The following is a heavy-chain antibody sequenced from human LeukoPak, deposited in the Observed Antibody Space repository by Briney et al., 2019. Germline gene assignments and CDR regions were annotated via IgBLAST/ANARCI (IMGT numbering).Heavy chain of an antibody. CDR3: ARAEDLSSWYIPSFFDY. D-gene: IGHD6-13*01. V-gene: IGHV1-69*13. Sequence: ASVKVSCKASGGTFSSYAISWVRQAPGQGLEWMGGIIPIFGTANYAQKFQGRVTITADESTSTAYMELSSLRSEDTAVYYCARAEDLSSWYIPSFFDYWGQGTLVTVSS. CDR1: GGTFSSYA. CDR2: IIPIFGTA. J-gene: IGHJ4*02.